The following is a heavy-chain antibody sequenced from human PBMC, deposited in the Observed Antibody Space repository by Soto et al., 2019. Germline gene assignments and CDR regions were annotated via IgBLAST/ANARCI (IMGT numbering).Heavy chain of an antibody. V-gene: IGHV3-23*01. J-gene: IGHJ6*02. CDR1: GFTFRSYA. D-gene: IGHD1-26*01. Sequence: GGSLRPSCAASGFTFRSYAMSWVRQAPGKGLEWVSAISGSGGSTYYADSVKGRFTISRDNSKNTLYLQMNSLRAEDTAVYYCAKVELDYYYGMDVWGQGTTVTVSS. CDR2: ISGSGGST. CDR3: AKVELDYYYGMDV.